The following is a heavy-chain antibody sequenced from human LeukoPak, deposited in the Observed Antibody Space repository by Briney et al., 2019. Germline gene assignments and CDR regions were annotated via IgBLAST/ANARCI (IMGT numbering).Heavy chain of an antibody. V-gene: IGHV1-18*01. Sequence: ASVKVSCKASGFTFKRYGITWVRQAPGQGLEWMGWISAYNGNTNYAQKLQGRVTMTTDTSTSTAYMELRSLRSDDTAVYYCARGNTNWFDPWGQGTLVTVSS. CDR3: ARGNTNWFDP. J-gene: IGHJ5*02. CDR2: ISAYNGNT. CDR1: GFTFKRYG.